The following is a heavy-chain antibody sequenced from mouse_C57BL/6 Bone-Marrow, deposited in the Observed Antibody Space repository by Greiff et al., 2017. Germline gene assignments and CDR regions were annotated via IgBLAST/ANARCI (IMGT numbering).Heavy chain of an antibody. J-gene: IGHJ3*01. V-gene: IGHV1-54*01. CDR1: GYAFTNYL. Sequence: QVQLQQSGAELVRPGTSVKVSCKASGYAFTNYLIEWVKQRPGQGLEWIGVINPGSGGTNYNEKFKGKATLTADKSSSTAYMQLSSLTSEDSAVYFCASLSQAEFAYWGQETLVTVSA. CDR2: INPGSGGT. D-gene: IGHD3-2*02. CDR3: ASLSQAEFAY.